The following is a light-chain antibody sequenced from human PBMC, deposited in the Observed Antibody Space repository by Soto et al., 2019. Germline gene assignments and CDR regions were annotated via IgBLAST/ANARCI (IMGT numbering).Light chain of an antibody. CDR3: CSYAGSSTFNYV. CDR1: SSDGGSYNL. CDR2: EGS. J-gene: IGLJ1*01. Sequence: QSVLTQPASVAGAPEQSITVSCTGNSSDGGSYNLVSWYQQHPGKDPKLMIYEGSKRPSGVSNRFSGSKSGNTASLTISWLLAEDEAGYYSCSYAGSSTFNYVCGTGTKVTVL. V-gene: IGLV2-23*03.